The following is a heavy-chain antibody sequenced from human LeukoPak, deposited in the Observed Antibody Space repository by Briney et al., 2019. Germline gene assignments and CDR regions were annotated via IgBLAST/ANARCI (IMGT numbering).Heavy chain of an antibody. J-gene: IGHJ5*02. Sequence: APVKVSCKASGYTFTSYYMHWVRQAPGQGLEWMGIINPSGGSTSYAQKFQGRVTMTRDTSTSTVYMELSRLRSDDTAVYYCARGLRRPVTFGEFDPWGQGTLVTVSS. D-gene: IGHD3-16*01. CDR3: ARGLRRPVTFGEFDP. V-gene: IGHV1-46*01. CDR2: INPSGGST. CDR1: GYTFTSYY.